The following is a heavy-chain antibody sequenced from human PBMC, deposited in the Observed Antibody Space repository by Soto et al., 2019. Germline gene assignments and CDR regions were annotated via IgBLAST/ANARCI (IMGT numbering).Heavy chain of an antibody. J-gene: IGHJ4*02. V-gene: IGHV3-30*18. CDR1: GFSVSSSG. CDR2: IFYDGSKI. Sequence: LSLSCAASGFSVSSSGMHWVRHAPGKGLEWVADIFYDGSKIHYADSVKGRFTISRDNSKNTVHLQMNSLRPEDTAVYYCAKDLTGPYDYWGQGTVVTVSS. CDR3: AKDLTGPYDY. D-gene: IGHD3-9*01.